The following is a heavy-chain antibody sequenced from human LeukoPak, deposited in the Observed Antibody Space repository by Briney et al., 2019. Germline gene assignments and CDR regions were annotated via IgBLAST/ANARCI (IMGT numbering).Heavy chain of an antibody. V-gene: IGHV1-2*02. CDR3: AGVAITMVRGVIGPLEY. Sequence: GASVKVSCKASGYTFTGYYMHWVRQAPGQGLEWMGWINPNSGGTNYAQKFQGRVTMTRDTSISTAYMELSRLRSDDTAVYYCAGVAITMVRGVIGPLEYWGQGTLVTVSS. CDR1: GYTFTGYY. D-gene: IGHD3-10*01. CDR2: INPNSGGT. J-gene: IGHJ4*02.